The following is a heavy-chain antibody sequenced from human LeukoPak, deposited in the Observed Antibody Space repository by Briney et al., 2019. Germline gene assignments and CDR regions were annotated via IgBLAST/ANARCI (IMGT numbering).Heavy chain of an antibody. CDR2: IGTAGDT. Sequence: GGSLRLSCAASGFTFSSYDMHWVRQAPGKGLEWVSAIGTAGDTYYPGSVKGRFTISRENAKNSLYLQMNSLRAGDTAVYYCARGLGPAQRDYYYYMDVWGKGTTVTVSS. CDR3: ARGLGPAQRDYYYYMDV. CDR1: GFTFSSYD. D-gene: IGHD3-16*01. J-gene: IGHJ6*03. V-gene: IGHV3-13*01.